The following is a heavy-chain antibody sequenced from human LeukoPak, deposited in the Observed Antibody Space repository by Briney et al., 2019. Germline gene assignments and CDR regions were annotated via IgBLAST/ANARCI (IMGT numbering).Heavy chain of an antibody. V-gene: IGHV4-34*01. CDR1: GGSFSGYY. Sequence: SETLCLTCAVYGGSFSGYYWSWIRQPPGKVLEWIGEINHSGSTNYNPSLKSRVTISVDTSKNQFSLKLSSVTAADTAVYYCARVSDGQIDRHFDYWGQGTLVTVSS. CDR2: INHSGST. D-gene: IGHD3-16*02. J-gene: IGHJ4*02. CDR3: ARVSDGQIDRHFDY.